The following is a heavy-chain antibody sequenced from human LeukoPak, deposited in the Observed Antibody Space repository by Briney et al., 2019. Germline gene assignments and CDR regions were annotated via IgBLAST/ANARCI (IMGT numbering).Heavy chain of an antibody. J-gene: IGHJ5*02. CDR3: ARVFYSTYYYGSGTNNWFDP. CDR1: GYTFTSYG. CDR2: ISAYNGNT. D-gene: IGHD3-10*01. Sequence: ASVKVSCKASGYTFTSYGISWVRQAPGQGLEWMGWISAYNGNTNYAQKLLGRVTMTTDTSTSTAYMELRSLRSDDTAVYYCARVFYSTYYYGSGTNNWFDPWGQGTLVTVSS. V-gene: IGHV1-18*01.